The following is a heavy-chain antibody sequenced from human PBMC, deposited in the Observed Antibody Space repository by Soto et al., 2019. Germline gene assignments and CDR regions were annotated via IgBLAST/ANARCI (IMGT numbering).Heavy chain of an antibody. D-gene: IGHD4-4*01. J-gene: IGHJ4*01. V-gene: IGHV1-2*02. CDR2: LNPYSGAT. CDR3: ATARRGTVSLLAD. Sequence: QVQLVQSGAEVKKTGASVKVSSKASGYPFSDNHIHWVRQAPGQGLEWMGWLNPYSGATNYAAKFQGRVTMTRDTSISTSYMELNGLKSDDTAVYYCATARRGTVSLLADWGQGTLVTVSS. CDR1: GYPFSDNH.